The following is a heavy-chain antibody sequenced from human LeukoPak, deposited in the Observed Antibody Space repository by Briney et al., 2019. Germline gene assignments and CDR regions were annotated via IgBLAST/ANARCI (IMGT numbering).Heavy chain of an antibody. CDR1: GFSFSTYS. CDR2: ISSSSSTI. Sequence: PGGSLRLSCAASGFSFSTYSMNWVRQAPGKGLEWVSYISSSSSTIYYADSVKGRFTISRDNVKNSLYLQMNSLRDEDTAVYYCARDRATVTTSDGLDIWGQGTMVTVSS. CDR3: ARDRATVTTSDGLDI. D-gene: IGHD4-17*01. J-gene: IGHJ3*02. V-gene: IGHV3-48*02.